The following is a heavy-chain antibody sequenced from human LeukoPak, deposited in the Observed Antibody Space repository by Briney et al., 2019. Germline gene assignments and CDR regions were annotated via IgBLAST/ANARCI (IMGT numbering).Heavy chain of an antibody. V-gene: IGHV3-7*01. J-gene: IGHJ5*02. Sequence: PGGSLRLSCVASGFTFSRYWMTWVRQAPGKGLEWVATLIQDGGEKHYVDSVKGRFTISRDNAKNSVYLQMNSLRAEDTALYYCARAPGEGWFDPWGQGTLVTVSS. CDR2: LIQDGGEK. CDR1: GFTFSRYW. CDR3: ARAPGEGWFDP. D-gene: IGHD4-17*01.